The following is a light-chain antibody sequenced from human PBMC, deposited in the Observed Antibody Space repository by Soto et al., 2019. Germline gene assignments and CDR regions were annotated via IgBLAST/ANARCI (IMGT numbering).Light chain of an antibody. CDR1: ESVSSNY. CDR3: QQYGSSPPIT. Sequence: EIVLTQSPGTLSLSPGERVTLSCRASESVSSNYLAWYQQKPGQAPRLLIYGASTRATGIPDRFSGSGSGTDFTITISRLEPEDFAVYYCQQYGSSPPITFGQGTRLEIK. V-gene: IGKV3-20*01. CDR2: GAS. J-gene: IGKJ5*01.